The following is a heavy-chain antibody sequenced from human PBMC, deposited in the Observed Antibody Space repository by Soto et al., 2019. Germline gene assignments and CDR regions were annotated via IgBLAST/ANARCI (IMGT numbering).Heavy chain of an antibody. V-gene: IGHV4-59*01. D-gene: IGHD4-17*01. CDR3: ARTLYGDSLHPTYFDY. Sequence: SETLSLTCTVSGGSISSYYWSWIRQPPGKGLEWIGYIYYSGSTNYNPSLKSRVTISVDTSKNQFSLKLSSVTAADTAVYYCARTLYGDSLHPTYFDYWGQGTLVTVSS. J-gene: IGHJ4*02. CDR1: GGSISSYY. CDR2: IYYSGST.